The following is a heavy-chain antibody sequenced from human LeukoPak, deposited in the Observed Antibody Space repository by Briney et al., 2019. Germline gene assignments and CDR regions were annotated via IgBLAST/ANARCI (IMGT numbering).Heavy chain of an antibody. CDR3: AKYPPPYGSGSYYINY. CDR2: ISGSGGST. CDR1: GFTFSSYA. V-gene: IGHV3-23*01. Sequence: PGGSLRLSCAASGFTFSSYAMSWVRQAPGKGLEWVSAISGSGGSTYYADSVKGRFTISRDNSKNTLYPQMNSLRAEDTAVYYCAKYPPPYGSGSYYINYWGQGTLVTVSS. J-gene: IGHJ4*02. D-gene: IGHD3-10*01.